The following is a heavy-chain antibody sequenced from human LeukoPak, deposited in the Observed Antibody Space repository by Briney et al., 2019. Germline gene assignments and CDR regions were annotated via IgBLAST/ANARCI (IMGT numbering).Heavy chain of an antibody. D-gene: IGHD2/OR15-2a*01. CDR3: ARAPFHYYYYYYMDV. V-gene: IGHV1-69*05. Sequence: GASVKVSCKASGGTFSSYAISWVRQAPGQGLEWMGGIIPIFGTANYAQKFQGRVTITTDESTSTAYMELSSLRSEDTAVYYCARAPFHYYYYYYMDVWGKGTTVTVSS. CDR2: IIPIFGTA. J-gene: IGHJ6*03. CDR1: GGTFSSYA.